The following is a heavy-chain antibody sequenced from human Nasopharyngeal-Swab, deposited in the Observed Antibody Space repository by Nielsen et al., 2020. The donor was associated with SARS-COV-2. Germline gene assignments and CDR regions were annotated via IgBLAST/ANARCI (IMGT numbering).Heavy chain of an antibody. CDR3: ATGSWGATGYYYMDV. J-gene: IGHJ6*03. V-gene: IGHV1-24*01. CDR1: GYTLTELS. D-gene: IGHD6-13*01. CDR2: FDPEDGET. Sequence: ASVKVSCKVSGYTLTELSMHWVRQAPGKGLEWMGGFDPEDGETIYAQKFQGRVTMTEDTSTDTAYMELSSLRSEDTGVYYCATGSWGATGYYYMDVWGKGTTVTVSS.